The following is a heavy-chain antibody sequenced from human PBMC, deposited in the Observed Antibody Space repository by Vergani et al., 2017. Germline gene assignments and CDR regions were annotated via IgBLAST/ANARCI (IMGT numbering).Heavy chain of an antibody. Sequence: QVQLVQSGSEVKKPGASVKVSCRASGYTFTNYALNWVRQAPGQGLEWMGWINSNSGNPTYAQGFKGRFVFSLDSSVSTSYLQINSLQPEDTAVYYCVRTPSGSCTGGSCFSVWFDPWGQGTLVTVSS. J-gene: IGHJ5*02. V-gene: IGHV7-4-1*02. CDR2: INSNSGNP. CDR1: GYTFTNYA. CDR3: VRTPSGSCTGGSCFSVWFDP. D-gene: IGHD2-15*01.